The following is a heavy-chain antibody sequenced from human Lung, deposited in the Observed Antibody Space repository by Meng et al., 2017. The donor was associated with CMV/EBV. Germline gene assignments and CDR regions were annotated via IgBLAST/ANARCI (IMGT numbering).Heavy chain of an antibody. J-gene: IGHJ6*02. CDR1: GFTFSDYY. V-gene: IGHV3-30*02. Sequence: GGSXRLXCAASGFTFSDYYMNWVRQAPGKGLEWVAYIRYDGSNEYYVDSVKGRFTISRDNSKNTLYLQMSSLRAEDTAVYYCAKDRVYSSRYSGMDVWGQGTTVTVSS. D-gene: IGHD5-12*01. CDR2: IRYDGSNE. CDR3: AKDRVYSSRYSGMDV.